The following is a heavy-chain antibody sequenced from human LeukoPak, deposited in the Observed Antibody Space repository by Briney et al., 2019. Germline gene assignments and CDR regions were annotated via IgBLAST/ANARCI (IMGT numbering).Heavy chain of an antibody. CDR2: LYYSGST. V-gene: IGHV4-31*11. Sequence: SETLSLTCAVYGGSFSGYYWSWIRQHPGKGLEWIGYLYYSGSTYYNPSLKSRVTISVDTSKTQFSLKLSSVTAADTAVYYCARARDIVVTSNVFYFDYWGHGTLVTVSS. J-gene: IGHJ4*01. CDR1: GGSFSGYY. CDR3: ARARDIVVTSNVFYFDY. D-gene: IGHD2-2*01.